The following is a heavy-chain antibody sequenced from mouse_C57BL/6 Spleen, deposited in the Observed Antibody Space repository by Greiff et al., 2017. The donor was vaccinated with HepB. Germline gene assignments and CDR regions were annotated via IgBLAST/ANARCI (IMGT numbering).Heavy chain of an antibody. D-gene: IGHD2-3*01. CDR3: ASDGYLAY. Sequence: DVKLVESGGGLVKPGGSLKLSCAASGFTFSSYAMSWVRQTPEKRLEWVATISDGGSYTYYPDNVKGRFTISRDNAKNNLYLQMSHLKSEDTAMYYCASDGYLAYWGQGTLVTVSA. J-gene: IGHJ3*01. CDR2: ISDGGSYT. CDR1: GFTFSSYA. V-gene: IGHV5-4*03.